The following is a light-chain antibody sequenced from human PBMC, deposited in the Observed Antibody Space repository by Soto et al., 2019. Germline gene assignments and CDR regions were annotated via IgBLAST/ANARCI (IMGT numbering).Light chain of an antibody. CDR1: QSIQTC. Sequence: DIQLTQSPSTLSASVGDRVTITCRASQSIQTCLAWYQQKPGKAPNLLIFDASNLQSGVPSRFSGSGSGTEFTLTISSLQADDFATYYCQQYESSPLTFGRGTRLEIK. J-gene: IGKJ2*01. CDR2: DAS. V-gene: IGKV1-5*01. CDR3: QQYESSPLT.